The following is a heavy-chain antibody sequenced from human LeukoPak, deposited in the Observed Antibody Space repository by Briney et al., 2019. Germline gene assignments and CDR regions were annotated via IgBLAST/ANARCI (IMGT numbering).Heavy chain of an antibody. J-gene: IGHJ4*02. CDR3: TRQRAYNYGPLSDY. CDR1: GFTFSDSG. CDR2: VRSKANNYAT. V-gene: IGHV3-73*01. D-gene: IGHD5-18*01. Sequence: GGSLRLSCAASGFTFSDSGMHWVRQASGKGLEWVGRVRSKANNYATAYAASVKGRFTISRDDSKNTAYLQMNSLKTEDTAVYYCTRQRAYNYGPLSDYWGQGALVTVSS.